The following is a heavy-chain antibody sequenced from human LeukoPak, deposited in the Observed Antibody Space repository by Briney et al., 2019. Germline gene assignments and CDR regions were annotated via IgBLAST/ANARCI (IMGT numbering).Heavy chain of an antibody. CDR2: INLSGGSA. CDR3: ARAQFLLGYCSGGRGCRRAYYFDY. V-gene: IGHV1-46*01. Sequence: ASVKVSCKASGYTFTSYYMHWVRQAPGRGLEWMGIINLSGGSATYAQKFQGRVTMTRDTSTSTVYMELSSLRSEDTAVYYCARAQFLLGYCSGGRGCRRAYYFDYWGQGTLVTVSS. CDR1: GYTFTSYY. J-gene: IGHJ4*02. D-gene: IGHD2-15*01.